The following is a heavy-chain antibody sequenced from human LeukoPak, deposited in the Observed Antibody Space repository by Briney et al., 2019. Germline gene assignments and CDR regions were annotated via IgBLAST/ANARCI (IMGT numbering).Heavy chain of an antibody. V-gene: IGHV1-2*02. Sequence: ASVKVSCKASGYTFTGYYMHWVRQAPGQGLEWMGWINPNRGGTNYAQKFQGRVTMTRDTSISTAYMELSRLRSDDTAVYYCATLERRSWIDYWGQGTLVTVSS. CDR1: GYTFTGYY. CDR2: INPNRGGT. D-gene: IGHD6-13*01. CDR3: ATLERRSWIDY. J-gene: IGHJ4*02.